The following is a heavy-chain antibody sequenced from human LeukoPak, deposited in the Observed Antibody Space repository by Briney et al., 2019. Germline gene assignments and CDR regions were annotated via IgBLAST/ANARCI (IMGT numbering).Heavy chain of an antibody. V-gene: IGHV3-7*01. D-gene: IGHD6-19*01. CDR3: ARAQGIAVAGTLTHFDY. CDR1: GFTFSTYW. Sequence: GGSLRLSCTASGFTFSTYWMSWVRQAPGKGLEWVANTREDGSEKYYVDSVKGRFTISRDNAKNSLYLQMNSLRAEDTAVYYCARAQGIAVAGTLTHFDYWGQGTLVTVSS. J-gene: IGHJ4*02. CDR2: TREDGSEK.